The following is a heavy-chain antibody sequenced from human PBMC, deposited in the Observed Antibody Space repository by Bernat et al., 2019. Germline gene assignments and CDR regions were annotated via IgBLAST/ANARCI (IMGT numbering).Heavy chain of an antibody. CDR2: ISYDGSNK. D-gene: IGHD2-2*01. V-gene: IGHV3-30*04. Sequence: VQLVESGGGVVQPGRSLRLSCAASGFTFSSYAMHWVRQAPGKGLEWVAVISYDGSNKYYADSVKGRFTISRDNSKNTLYLQMNSLRAEDTAVYYCAGERVVHAFDIWGQGTMVTVSS. CDR1: GFTFSSYA. J-gene: IGHJ3*02. CDR3: AGERVVHAFDI.